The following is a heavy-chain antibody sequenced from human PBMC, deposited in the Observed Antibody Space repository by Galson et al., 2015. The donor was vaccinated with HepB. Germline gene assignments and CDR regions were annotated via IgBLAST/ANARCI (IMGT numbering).Heavy chain of an antibody. Sequence: QSGAEVKKPGASVKVSCKASGSTFTSYGISWVRQAPGQGLEWMGWISAYNGNTNYAQKIQGRVTMTTETSPSTAYMELRSLRSDDTAVYYCARGNYAFWGGSPSAPYFFDYWGPGTLVTVSS. CDR1: GSTFTSYG. D-gene: IGHD3-3*01. CDR2: ISAYNGNT. J-gene: IGHJ4*02. V-gene: IGHV1-18*01. CDR3: ARGNYAFWGGSPSAPYFFDY.